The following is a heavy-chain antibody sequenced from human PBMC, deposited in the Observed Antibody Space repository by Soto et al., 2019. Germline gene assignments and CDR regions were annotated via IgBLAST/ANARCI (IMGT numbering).Heavy chain of an antibody. CDR3: ERRVVGAIKGFDY. CDR1: GGSISSSNYY. J-gene: IGHJ4*02. Sequence: QLQLQESGPGLVKPSETLSLTCTVSGGSISSSNYYWGWIRQAPGQGLEWIGNTHYSGSTYYNPSLKRRVTESVDTSKNQFSLKLSSVTAADTAVYYCERRVVGAIKGFDYWGQGTLVTVSS. D-gene: IGHD1-26*01. CDR2: THYSGST. V-gene: IGHV4-39*01.